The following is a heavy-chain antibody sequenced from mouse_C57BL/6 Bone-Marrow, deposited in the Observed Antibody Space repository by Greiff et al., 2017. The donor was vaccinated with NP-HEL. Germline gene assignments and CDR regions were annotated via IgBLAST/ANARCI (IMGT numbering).Heavy chain of an antibody. D-gene: IGHD1-1*01. CDR2: ISGGGGNT. J-gene: IGHJ2*01. Sequence: EVQGVESGGGLVKPGGSLKLSCAASGFTFSSYTMSWVRQTPEKRLEWVATISGGGGNTYYPDSVKGRFTISRDNAKNTLYLQMSSLRSEDTALYYCARQNYGRFDYWGQGTTLTVSS. V-gene: IGHV5-9*01. CDR1: GFTFSSYT. CDR3: ARQNYGRFDY.